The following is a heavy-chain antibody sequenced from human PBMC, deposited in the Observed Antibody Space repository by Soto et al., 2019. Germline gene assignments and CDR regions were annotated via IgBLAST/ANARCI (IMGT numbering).Heavy chain of an antibody. Sequence: PGGSLRLSCAASGFTFSSYAMHWVRQAPGKGLEWVAVISYDGSNKYYADSVKGRFTISRDNSKNTLYLQMNSLRAEDTAVYYCAKELDYYGSGIYYYYYYGMDVWGQGTTVTVSS. CDR3: AKELDYYGSGIYYYYYYGMDV. J-gene: IGHJ6*02. V-gene: IGHV3-30*04. D-gene: IGHD3-10*01. CDR2: ISYDGSNK. CDR1: GFTFSSYA.